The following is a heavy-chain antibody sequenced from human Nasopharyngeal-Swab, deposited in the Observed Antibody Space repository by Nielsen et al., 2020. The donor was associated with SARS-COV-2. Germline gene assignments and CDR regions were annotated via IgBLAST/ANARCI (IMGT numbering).Heavy chain of an antibody. V-gene: IGHV3-30*18. CDR3: AKERFYSGSGKYPRDFDY. Sequence: GESLKISCVASGFTFSNYGMHWVRQAPGKGLEWVAIISYDGSNKYHADSVKGRFTISKDNSKNTLYLQMSNLRADDTAVYYCAKERFYSGSGKYPRDFDYWGQGTLVTVSS. CDR1: GFTFSNYG. CDR2: ISYDGSNK. D-gene: IGHD3-10*01. J-gene: IGHJ4*02.